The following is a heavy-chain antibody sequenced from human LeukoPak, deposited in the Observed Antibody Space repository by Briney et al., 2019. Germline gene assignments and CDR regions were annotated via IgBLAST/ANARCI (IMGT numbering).Heavy chain of an antibody. CDR3: ARDPGTPNWFDP. CDR1: GYSISSGYY. D-gene: IGHD1-1*01. V-gene: IGHV4-38-2*02. Sequence: SSETLSLTCTVSGYSISSGYYWGWIRQPPGKGLEWIGSIYHGGSTYYNPSLKSRVTMSVDTSKNQISLKLSSVTAADTAVYYCARDPGTPNWFDPWGQGTLVTVSS. CDR2: IYHGGST. J-gene: IGHJ5*02.